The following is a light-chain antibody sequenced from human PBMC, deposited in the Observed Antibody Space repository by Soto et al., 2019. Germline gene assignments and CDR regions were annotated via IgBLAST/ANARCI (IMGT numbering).Light chain of an antibody. CDR2: EVT. CDR1: RSDVGAYNY. J-gene: IGLJ1*01. V-gene: IGLV2-14*01. Sequence: QSVLTHPASVSGSPGQSIAISCTGTRSDVGAYNYVSWYQQHPGKAPKLMISEVTNRPSGVSDRFSGSKSGNTASLTISGIQAEDEADYYCSSFTSRFTFVFGTGTKVTVL. CDR3: SSFTSRFTFV.